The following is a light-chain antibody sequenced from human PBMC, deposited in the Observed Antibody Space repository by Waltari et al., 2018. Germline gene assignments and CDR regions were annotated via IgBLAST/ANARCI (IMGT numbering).Light chain of an antibody. Sequence: QSVLTQPPSVSGAPGQRITISCTGTSSNIGAGYDVHWYLQLPGTAPKLLILGNNKRPSVVPDRFSASKSDTSASLAITGLQAEDEADYYCQSYDSSLSGVIFGGGTKLTVL. CDR3: QSYDSSLSGVI. CDR2: GNN. J-gene: IGLJ2*01. V-gene: IGLV1-40*01. CDR1: SSNIGAGYD.